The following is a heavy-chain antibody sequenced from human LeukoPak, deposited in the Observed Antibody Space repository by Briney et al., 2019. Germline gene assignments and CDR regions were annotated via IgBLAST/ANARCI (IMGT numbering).Heavy chain of an antibody. Sequence: ASVKVSCKASGYTFTSYAMNWVRQAPGQGLEWMGWINTNTGNPTYAQGFTGRFVFSLDTSVSTAYLQISSLKAEDTAVYYCARGQGRTWIQLWLKGAEDYFDYWGQGTLVTVSS. D-gene: IGHD5-18*01. CDR1: GYTFTSYA. J-gene: IGHJ4*02. CDR2: INTNTGNP. CDR3: ARGQGRTWIQLWLKGAEDYFDY. V-gene: IGHV7-4-1*02.